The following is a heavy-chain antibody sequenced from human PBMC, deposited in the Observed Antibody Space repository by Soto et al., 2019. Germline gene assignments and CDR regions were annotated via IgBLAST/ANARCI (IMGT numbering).Heavy chain of an antibody. V-gene: IGHV1-69*13. CDR3: ARYRPRKRYFDWLPYYYGMDV. D-gene: IGHD3-9*01. CDR2: IIPIFVTA. CDR1: GGTFSSYA. J-gene: IGHJ6*02. Sequence: SLKISCKASGGTFSSYANSWGRQAPGQGLEWMGGIIPIFVTADYAQKFQGRVTITADESTSTAYMELSSLRSEDTPVYYCARYRPRKRYFDWLPYYYGMDVWGHGTTVTFSS.